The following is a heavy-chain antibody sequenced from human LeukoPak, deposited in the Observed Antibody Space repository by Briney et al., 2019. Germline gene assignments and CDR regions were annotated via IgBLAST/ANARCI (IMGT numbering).Heavy chain of an antibody. J-gene: IGHJ4*02. CDR2: ISSNGDNT. Sequence: GGSLRPSCSVSGFTFSTYVMHWTRQAPGKGLEYVSAISSNGDNTYYADSVKGRFTISRDNSKNTLYLQMSSLRADDTAVYYCVRGTGYWGQGTLVTVSS. CDR1: GFTFSTYV. CDR3: VRGTGY. V-gene: IGHV3-64D*06.